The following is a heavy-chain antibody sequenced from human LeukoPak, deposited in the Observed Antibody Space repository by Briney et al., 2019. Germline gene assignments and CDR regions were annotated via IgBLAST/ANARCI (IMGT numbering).Heavy chain of an antibody. CDR2: MNPNSGNT. V-gene: IGHV1-8*01. Sequence: VASVTVSFKASGYTFTSCDINWVRQATGPGLEWMGWMNPNSGNTGYGQSFQGRITMTRDISIGTAYMELSNLTSEDTAIYYCTRGSSGRRDNWGQGTLVTVSS. CDR3: TRGSSGRRDN. CDR1: GYTFTSCD. D-gene: IGHD6-19*01. J-gene: IGHJ4*02.